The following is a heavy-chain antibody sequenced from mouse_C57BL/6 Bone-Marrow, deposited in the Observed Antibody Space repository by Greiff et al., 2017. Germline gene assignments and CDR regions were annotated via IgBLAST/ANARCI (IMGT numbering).Heavy chain of an antibody. D-gene: IGHD1-1*01. CDR1: GYTFTDYY. J-gene: IGHJ4*01. CDR3: ARDITPYYYAMDY. CDR2: INPNNGGT. Sequence: EVQLQQSGPELVKPGASVKISCKASGYTFTDYYMNWVKQSHGKSLEWIGDINPNNGGTSYNQKFKGKATLTVDKSSSTAYMELRSLTSEDSAVYYCARDITPYYYAMDYWGQGTSVTVSS. V-gene: IGHV1-26*01.